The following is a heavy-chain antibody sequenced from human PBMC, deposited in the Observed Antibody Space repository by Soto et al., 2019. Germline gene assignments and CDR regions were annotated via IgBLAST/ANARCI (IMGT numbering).Heavy chain of an antibody. D-gene: IGHD3-3*01. CDR1: GGSISSSSYY. J-gene: IGHJ6*03. V-gene: IGHV4-39*01. Sequence: SETLSLTCTVSGGSISSSSYYWGWIRQPPGKGLEWIGSIYYSGSTYYNPSLKSRVTISVDTSKNQFSLKLSSVTAADTAVYYCVGGIGLRFLEWLASYYMDVWGKGTTVTVSS. CDR2: IYYSGST. CDR3: VGGIGLRFLEWLASYYMDV.